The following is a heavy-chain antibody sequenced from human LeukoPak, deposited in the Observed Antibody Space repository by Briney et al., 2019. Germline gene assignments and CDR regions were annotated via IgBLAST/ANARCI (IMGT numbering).Heavy chain of an antibody. Sequence: ASVKVSCKASGYTFTSYDINRVRQATGQGLEWMGWMNPNSGNTGYAQKFQGRVTMTRNTSISTAYMELSSLRSEDTAVYYCARGLGAIAVAGRDWAFDIWGQGTMVTVSS. CDR1: GYTFTSYD. V-gene: IGHV1-8*01. J-gene: IGHJ3*02. D-gene: IGHD6-19*01. CDR2: MNPNSGNT. CDR3: ARGLGAIAVAGRDWAFDI.